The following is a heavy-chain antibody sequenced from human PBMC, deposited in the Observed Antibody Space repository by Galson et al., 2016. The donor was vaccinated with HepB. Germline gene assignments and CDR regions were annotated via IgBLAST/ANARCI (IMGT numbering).Heavy chain of an antibody. CDR1: GFSFSHYA. V-gene: IGHV3-30*18. D-gene: IGHD2/OR15-2a*01. J-gene: IGHJ6*02. Sequence: SLRLSCAASGFSFSHYAMHWVRQAPGKGLEWVAVIPYDGSNKYYADSVKGRFTISRDNSKNTLYLQMNSLRAEDTAVYYCEKESNRLYDYYSGMDVWGQGATVTVTS. CDR2: IPYDGSNK. CDR3: EKESNRLYDYYSGMDV.